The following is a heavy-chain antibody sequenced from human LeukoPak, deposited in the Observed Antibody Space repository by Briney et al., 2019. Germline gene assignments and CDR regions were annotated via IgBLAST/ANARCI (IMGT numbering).Heavy chain of an antibody. V-gene: IGHV3-11*04. Sequence: PGGSLRLSCAASGFTFSDYYMSWIRQAPGKGLEWVSYISSSGSTIYYADSVKGRFTISRDNSKNTLYLQMNSLRAEDTAVYYCARESYGDYVTSDYWGQGTLVTVSS. CDR2: ISSSGSTI. D-gene: IGHD4-17*01. CDR3: ARESYGDYVTSDY. CDR1: GFTFSDYY. J-gene: IGHJ4*02.